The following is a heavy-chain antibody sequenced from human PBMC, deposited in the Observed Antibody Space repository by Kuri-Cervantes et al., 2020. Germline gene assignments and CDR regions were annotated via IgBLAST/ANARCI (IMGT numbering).Heavy chain of an antibody. J-gene: IGHJ4*02. Sequence: GSLRLSCTVSGGSISSYYWSWIRQPPGKGLEWIGEINHSGSTNYNPPLKSRVTISVDTSKNQFSLKLSSVTAADTAVYYCAYGSGTGRNFEYWGQGTLVTVSS. CDR3: AYGSGTGRNFEY. CDR2: INHSGST. CDR1: GGSISSYY. V-gene: IGHV4-34*01. D-gene: IGHD3-10*01.